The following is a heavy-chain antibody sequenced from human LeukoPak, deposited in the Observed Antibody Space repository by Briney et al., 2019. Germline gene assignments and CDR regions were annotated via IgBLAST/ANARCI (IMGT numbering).Heavy chain of an antibody. CDR3: ARMGRIVVVPAANSHYYYGMDV. CDR1: GGSFSGYY. CDR2: INHSGST. D-gene: IGHD2-2*01. Sequence: SETLSLTCAVYGGSFSGYYWSWIRQPPGKGLEWIGEINHSGSTNYNPSPKSRVPVSEDTSKNQFSLKLSSVTAADTAVYYCARMGRIVVVPAANSHYYYGMDVWGKGTTVTVSS. V-gene: IGHV4-34*01. J-gene: IGHJ6*04.